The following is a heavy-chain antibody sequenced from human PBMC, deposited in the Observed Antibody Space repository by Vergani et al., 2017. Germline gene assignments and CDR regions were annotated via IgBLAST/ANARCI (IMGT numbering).Heavy chain of an antibody. J-gene: IGHJ4*02. Sequence: EVQLLESGGGLVQPGGSLRLSCAASGFTFSSYAMSWVRQAPGKGLEWVSAISGSGGSTYYADSVKGRFTISRDNSKNTLYLQMNSLRAEDTAVYYCAKDSRTDLYSSGWYYFDYWGQGTLVTVSS. CDR1: GFTFSSYA. V-gene: IGHV3-23*01. CDR2: ISGSGGST. D-gene: IGHD6-19*01. CDR3: AKDSRTDLYSSGWYYFDY.